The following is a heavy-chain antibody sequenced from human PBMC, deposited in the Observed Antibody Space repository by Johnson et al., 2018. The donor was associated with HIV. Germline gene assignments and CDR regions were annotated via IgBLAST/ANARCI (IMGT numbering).Heavy chain of an antibody. V-gene: IGHV3-30*02. CDR1: GFTFSDYY. CDR3: AKGGGSGWSDAFDI. D-gene: IGHD6-19*01. CDR2: IRYDGSNK. J-gene: IGHJ3*02. Sequence: VQLVESGGGLVQPGGSLRLSCTASGFTFSDYYMSWIRQAPGKGLEWVAFIRYDGSNKYYADSVKGRFTISRDNPKNTLYLQMDSLRAEDTAVYYCAKGGGSGWSDAFDIWGQGTLVSVSS.